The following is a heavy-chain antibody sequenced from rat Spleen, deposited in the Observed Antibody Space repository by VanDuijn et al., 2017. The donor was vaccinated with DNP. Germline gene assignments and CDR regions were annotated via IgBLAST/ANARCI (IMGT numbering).Heavy chain of an antibody. Sequence: QVQLEESGPGLMQPSETLSLTCTVSGFSLTSNGVGWVRQPLGKGLVWMGTIWAGGSTNYNSAVQSRLSISRDTSKSQVFLKMNSLQPEDTGTYYCARHDYGSYRYWGQGVMVTVSS. CDR1: GFSLTSNG. CDR2: IWAGGST. CDR3: ARHDYGSYRY. V-gene: IGHV2-72*01. J-gene: IGHJ2*01. D-gene: IGHD1-3*01.